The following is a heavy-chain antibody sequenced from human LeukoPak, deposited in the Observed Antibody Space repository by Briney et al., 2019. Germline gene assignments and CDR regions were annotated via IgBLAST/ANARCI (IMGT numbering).Heavy chain of an antibody. CDR1: GGPINSYY. Sequence: PSETLSLTCSVSGGPINSYYWRWLPPPPRKGLERIGYIYYIASTNYNPSLKSRVTVSVETSKIQFSLRLSSVTAADTAVYYCARVSWQPEYFQHWGQGPLVTVPS. V-gene: IGHV4-59*01. CDR3: ARVSWQPEYFQH. CDR2: IYYIAST. J-gene: IGHJ1*01. D-gene: IGHD6-13*01.